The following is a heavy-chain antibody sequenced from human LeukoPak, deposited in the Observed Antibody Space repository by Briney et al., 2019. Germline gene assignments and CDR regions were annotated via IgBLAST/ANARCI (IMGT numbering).Heavy chain of an antibody. Sequence: PGGSLRFSCVASGSTFSSHAMSWVRQGPAKGLEWVAAISGKSETRFYIDSVKGRFTISRDNSKNNGYLQMNRLRPEDTAIYYCAKIDLWGQGTLVTVSS. CDR3: AKIDL. V-gene: IGHV3-23*01. J-gene: IGHJ3*01. CDR2: ISGKSETR. CDR1: GSTFSSHA.